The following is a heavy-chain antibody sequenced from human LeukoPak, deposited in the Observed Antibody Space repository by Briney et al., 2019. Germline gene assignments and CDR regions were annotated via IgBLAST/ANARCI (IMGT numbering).Heavy chain of an antibody. CDR2: IYYSGST. V-gene: IGHV4-61*01. Sequence: SETLSLTCTVSGGSVSSGSYYWSWIRQPPGKGLEWIGYIYYSGSTNYNPSLKSRVTISVDTSKNQFSLKLSSVTAADTAVYYCASAKRWRLAPSAFDIWGQGTMVTVSS. J-gene: IGHJ3*02. D-gene: IGHD5-24*01. CDR1: GGSVSSGSYY. CDR3: ASAKRWRLAPSAFDI.